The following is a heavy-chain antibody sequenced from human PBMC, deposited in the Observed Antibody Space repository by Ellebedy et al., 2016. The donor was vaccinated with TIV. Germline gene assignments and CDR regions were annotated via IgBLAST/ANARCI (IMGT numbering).Heavy chain of an antibody. CDR1: GFTFSSYG. J-gene: IGHJ4*02. CDR3: ARGGYYDSNGYIRFDY. D-gene: IGHD3-22*01. V-gene: IGHV3-30*19. CDR2: ISYDGSNK. Sequence: GGSLRLXXAASGFTFSSYGMHWVRQSPGKGLEWVAAISYDGSNKYYADSVKGRFTISRDNSKNTLYLQMNSLRAEDTAVHYCARGGYYDSNGYIRFDYWGQGTLVTVSS.